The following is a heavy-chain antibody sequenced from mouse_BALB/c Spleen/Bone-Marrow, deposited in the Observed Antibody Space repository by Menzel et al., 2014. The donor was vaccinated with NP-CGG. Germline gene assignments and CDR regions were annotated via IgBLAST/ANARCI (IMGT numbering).Heavy chain of an antibody. J-gene: IGHJ2*01. V-gene: IGHV5-17*02. CDR2: ISSGSTTI. D-gene: IGHD1-1*01. Sequence: EVQLKESGGGLVQPGGSRKLSCAASGFTFSSFGMHWVRQAPEKGLEWVAYISSGSTTIYYADTVKGRFTISRDNPKNTLFLQMTSLRSEDTAIYYCARDYYGSIYFDYWGQGTTLTVSS. CDR3: ARDYYGSIYFDY. CDR1: GFTFSSFG.